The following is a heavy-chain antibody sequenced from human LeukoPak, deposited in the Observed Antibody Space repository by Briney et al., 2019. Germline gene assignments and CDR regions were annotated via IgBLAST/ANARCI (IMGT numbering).Heavy chain of an antibody. D-gene: IGHD2-15*01. CDR1: GFTVSGTW. CDR3: ARGGRCSGGSCYSSLGSG. V-gene: IGHV3-74*01. CDR2: INNDGRST. Sequence: SGGSLRLSCAASGFTVSGTWMHWVRQAPGKGLVWVSRINNDGRSTSYADPVKGRFTISRDDAKNTLYMQMNSLRAEDTAVYYCARGGRCSGGSCYSSLGSGWGQGTLVTVSS. J-gene: IGHJ4*02.